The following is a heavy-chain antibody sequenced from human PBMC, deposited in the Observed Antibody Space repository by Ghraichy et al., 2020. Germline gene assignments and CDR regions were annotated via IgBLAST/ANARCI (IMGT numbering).Heavy chain of an antibody. V-gene: IGHV1-2*02. D-gene: IGHD5-12*01. CDR2: IDPNTGGT. CDR1: GYSFTDHY. J-gene: IGHJ5*02. Sequence: ASVKVSCKASGYSFTDHYIHWVRHAPGQGLEWMGWIDPNTGGTNYVQKFQGRVTMTRDTSINTAYMELSSLRSDDTAVYYCARDKDLGYSGYDSFDPWGQGTLVTVSS. CDR3: ARDKDLGYSGYDSFDP.